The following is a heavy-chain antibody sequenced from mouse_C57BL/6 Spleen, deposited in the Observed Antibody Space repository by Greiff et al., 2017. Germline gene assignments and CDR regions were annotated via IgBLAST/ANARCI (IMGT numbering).Heavy chain of an antibody. CDR2: IHPYSGST. Sequence: QVQLQQPGAELVKPGASVKLSCKASGYTFTSYWMHWVKQRPGQGLEWIGMIHPYSGSTNYNEKFKSKATLTVDKSSSTAYMQLSSLTSEDSAVYYCARRGYYGYERNYFDYWGQGTTLTVSS. CDR3: ARRGYYGYERNYFDY. V-gene: IGHV1-64*01. J-gene: IGHJ2*01. D-gene: IGHD2-2*01. CDR1: GYTFTSYW.